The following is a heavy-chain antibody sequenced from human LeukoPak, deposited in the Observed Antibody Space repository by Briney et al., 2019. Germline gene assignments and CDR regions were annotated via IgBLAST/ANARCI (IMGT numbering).Heavy chain of an antibody. CDR2: ISGNGDST. J-gene: IGHJ2*01. V-gene: IGHV3-23*01. Sequence: GGSQRLSCAASGFTFTSHAVSWVRQAPGKGLKWTSAISGNGDSTYYADSVKGRFTISRDNSRNTVYLQMNSLRAEDTAVYYCARDFWDDFEYFDLWGRGTLVTVSS. CDR1: GFTFTSHA. D-gene: IGHD3-3*01. CDR3: ARDFWDDFEYFDL.